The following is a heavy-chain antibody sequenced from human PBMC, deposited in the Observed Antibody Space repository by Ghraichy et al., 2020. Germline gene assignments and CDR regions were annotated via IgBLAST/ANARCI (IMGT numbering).Heavy chain of an antibody. J-gene: IGHJ5*02. D-gene: IGHD2-15*01. Sequence: ASVKVSCKVSGYTLTELSMHWVRQAPGKGLEWMGGFDPEDGETIYAQKFQGRVTMTEDTSTDTAYMELSSLRSEDTAVYYCVLVGYCSGGSCYINWFDPWGQGTLVTVSS. V-gene: IGHV1-24*01. CDR2: FDPEDGET. CDR1: GYTLTELS. CDR3: VLVGYCSGGSCYINWFDP.